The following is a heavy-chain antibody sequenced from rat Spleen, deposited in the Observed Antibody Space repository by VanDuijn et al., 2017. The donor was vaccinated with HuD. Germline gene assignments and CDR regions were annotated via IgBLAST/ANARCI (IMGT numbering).Heavy chain of an antibody. CDR2: IIYDGSST. Sequence: EVQLVESGGGLVQPGRSLKLSCAASGFTFSDYAMAWVRQAPKKGLEWVATIIYDGSSTYYRDSVKGRFTISRDNAKSTLYLQMDSLRSEDTATYYCARHSSYYYSADYFDYWGQGVMVTVSS. CDR3: ARHSSYYYSADYFDY. J-gene: IGHJ2*01. V-gene: IGHV5-17*01. D-gene: IGHD1-1*01. CDR1: GFTFSDYA.